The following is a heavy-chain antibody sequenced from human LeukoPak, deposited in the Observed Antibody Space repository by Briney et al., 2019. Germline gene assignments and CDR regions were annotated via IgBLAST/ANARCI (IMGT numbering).Heavy chain of an antibody. J-gene: IGHJ3*02. V-gene: IGHV4-59*01. CDR3: ARGSRVLSFDI. D-gene: IGHD3-10*01. CDR1: GGSISSYY. CDR2: IYYSGST. Sequence: SETLSLTCTVSGGSISSYYWSWIRQPPGKGLEWIGYIYYSGSTNYNPSLKSRVTISVDTSKNQFSLKLSSVTAADTAVYYCARGSRVLSFDIWGQGTMVTVSS.